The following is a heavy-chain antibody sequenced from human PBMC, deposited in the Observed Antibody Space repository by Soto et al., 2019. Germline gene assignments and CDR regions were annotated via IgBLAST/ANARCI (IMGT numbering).Heavy chain of an antibody. CDR1: GFTFSSYG. J-gene: IGHJ6*02. V-gene: IGHV3-30*18. Sequence: PGGSLRLSCAASGFTFSSYGTHWVRQAPGKGLEWVAVISYDGSNKYYADSVKGRFTISRDNSKNTLYLQMNSLRAEDTAVYYCAKEVGATSYYYGMDVWGQGTTVTVSS. CDR2: ISYDGSNK. D-gene: IGHD1-26*01. CDR3: AKEVGATSYYYGMDV.